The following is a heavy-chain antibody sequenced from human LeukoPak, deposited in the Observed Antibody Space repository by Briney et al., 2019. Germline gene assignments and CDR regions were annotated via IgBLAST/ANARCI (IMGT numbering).Heavy chain of an antibody. CDR3: AKVYQAYGSGSDMDV. Sequence: GGSLRLSCAASGFTFSSYAMHWVRQAPGKGLEYVSAISSNGGSTYYANSVKGRFTISRDNSKNTLYLQMGSLRAEDMAVYYCAKVYQAYGSGSDMDVWGKGTTVTISS. CDR2: ISSNGGST. J-gene: IGHJ6*03. CDR1: GFTFSSYA. V-gene: IGHV3-64*01. D-gene: IGHD3-10*01.